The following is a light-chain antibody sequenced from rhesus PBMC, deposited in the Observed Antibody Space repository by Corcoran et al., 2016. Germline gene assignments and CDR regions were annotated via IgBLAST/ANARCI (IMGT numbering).Light chain of an antibody. CDR1: ENVNTY. CDR3: QHSYGIPFS. V-gene: IGKV1-74*01. CDR2: GAS. J-gene: IGKJ3*01. Sequence: DIQVTQSPSSLSASVGDRVTITCRTSENVNTYLHWYQQKPGKPPRLLFYGASTLQRGFPSRFRGSGSGTDYTFTISSLQPEDVATYYCQHSYGIPFSFGPGTQLDIK.